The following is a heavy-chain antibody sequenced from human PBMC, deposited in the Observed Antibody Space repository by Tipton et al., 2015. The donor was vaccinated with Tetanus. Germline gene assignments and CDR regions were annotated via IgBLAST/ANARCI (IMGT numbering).Heavy chain of an antibody. Sequence: QLVQSGAEVKKPGASVKVSCKASGYTFTGYYMHWVRQAPGQRPEWMGGIFPQFGTSNYAPRFQDRVTMTADTSTGTVYMDLSSLRSDDTAVYYCVRPDRYCSGGSCYLALDSWGQGTLITVSS. J-gene: IGHJ5*01. CDR1: GYTFTGYY. V-gene: IGHV1-2*02. CDR2: IFPQFGTS. D-gene: IGHD2-15*01. CDR3: VRPDRYCSGGSCYLALDS.